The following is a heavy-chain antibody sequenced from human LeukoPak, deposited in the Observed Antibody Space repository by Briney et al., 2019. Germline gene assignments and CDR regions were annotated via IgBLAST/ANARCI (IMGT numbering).Heavy chain of an antibody. J-gene: IGHJ4*02. CDR2: ISAYNGNT. CDR3: ARYVRTDLLFDY. Sequence: VASVKVSCKASGYTFTSYGISWVRQAPGQGLEWIGWISAYNGNTNYAQKVQGRVTMTTDTSTSTAYMELRSLRSDDTAVYYCARYVRTDLLFDYWGQGTLVTVSS. D-gene: IGHD1-26*01. CDR1: GYTFTSYG. V-gene: IGHV1-18*01.